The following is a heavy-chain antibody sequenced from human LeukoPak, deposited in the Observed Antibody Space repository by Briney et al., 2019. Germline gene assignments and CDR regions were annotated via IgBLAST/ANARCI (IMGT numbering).Heavy chain of an antibody. V-gene: IGHV3-48*03. CDR1: GFTFRSYE. Sequence: GGSLRLSCAASGFTFRSYEINWVRQAPGKGLEWVSYIGSSGTIYYAESVKGGCTMSRDNAKNSLYLQMNSMRAEDTAVYFCARSWVAAREFDYWGQGTLVTVSS. D-gene: IGHD6-6*01. CDR3: ARSWVAAREFDY. J-gene: IGHJ4*02. CDR2: IGSSGTI.